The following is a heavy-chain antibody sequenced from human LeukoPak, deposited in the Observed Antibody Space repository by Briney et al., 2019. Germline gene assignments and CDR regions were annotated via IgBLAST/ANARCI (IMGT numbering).Heavy chain of an antibody. D-gene: IGHD3-9*01. CDR3: ASSPRGLRYFVFSGMDV. J-gene: IGHJ6*04. CDR1: GVSFSCYY. V-gene: IGHV4-34*01. CDR2: INHSGST. Sequence: KTWDTLSLTCAVYGVSFSCYYWTWIRKPPGKGLEWIGEINHSGSTNYNPCLESRVTISVDTTKNQFSLNLSSVTAADTAVYYCASSPRGLRYFVFSGMDVWGKGTTVTVSS.